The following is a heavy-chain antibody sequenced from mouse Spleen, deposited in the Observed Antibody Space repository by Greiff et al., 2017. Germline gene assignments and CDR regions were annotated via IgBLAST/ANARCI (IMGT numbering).Heavy chain of an antibody. Sequence: QVQLQQPGAELVMPGASVKLSCKASGYTFTSYWMHWVKQRPGQGLEWIGEIDPSDSYTNYNQKFKGKATLTVDKSSSTAYMQLSSLTSEDSAVYYCAPITTALAYWGQGTLVTVSA. V-gene: IGHV1-69*01. CDR1: GYTFTSYW. CDR3: APITTALAY. CDR2: IDPSDSYT. J-gene: IGHJ3*01. D-gene: IGHD1-2*01.